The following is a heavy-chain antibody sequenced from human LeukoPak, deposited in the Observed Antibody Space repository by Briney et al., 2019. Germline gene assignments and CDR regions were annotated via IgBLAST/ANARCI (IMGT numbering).Heavy chain of an antibody. D-gene: IGHD3-10*01. CDR3: ARDLSPVVRASPMGY. J-gene: IGHJ4*02. CDR2: ISDAGSEK. V-gene: IGHV3-30*03. CDR1: GFSFSKYG. Sequence: PERSLRLSCAASGFSFSKYGVHWIRQAPGKGLEWVAVISDAGSEKYYADSVKGRFTISRDNSKNTVFLQMNSLRPDDTAVYYCARDLSPVVRASPMGYWGQGTLVTVSS.